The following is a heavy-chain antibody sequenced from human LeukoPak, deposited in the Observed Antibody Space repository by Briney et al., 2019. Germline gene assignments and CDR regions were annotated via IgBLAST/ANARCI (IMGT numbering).Heavy chain of an antibody. CDR2: INPNSGGT. CDR3: ARNGITMIVVVDDNWFDP. J-gene: IGHJ5*02. CDR1: GYTFTGYY. Sequence: ASVKVSCKASGYTFTGYYMHWVRQAPGQGLEWMGWINPNSGGTNYAQKFQGRVTMTRDTSISTAYMELSRLRSDDTAVYYCARNGITMIVVVDDNWFDPWGQGTLVTVSS. V-gene: IGHV1-2*02. D-gene: IGHD3-22*01.